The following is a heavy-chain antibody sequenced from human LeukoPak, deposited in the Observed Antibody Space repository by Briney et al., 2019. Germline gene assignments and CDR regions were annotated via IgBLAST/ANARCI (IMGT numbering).Heavy chain of an antibody. J-gene: IGHJ4*02. Sequence: GGSLRLSCAASGFTFSNAWMSWVRQAPGKGLEWVGRIKNKTDGGTTDYAAPVKGRFTISRDDSKNTLYLQMNSLKTEDTAVYYCTTGPEIPHFDYWGQGTLVTVSS. CDR3: TTGPEIPHFDY. CDR2: IKNKTDGGTT. CDR1: GFTFSNAW. D-gene: IGHD2-2*02. V-gene: IGHV3-15*01.